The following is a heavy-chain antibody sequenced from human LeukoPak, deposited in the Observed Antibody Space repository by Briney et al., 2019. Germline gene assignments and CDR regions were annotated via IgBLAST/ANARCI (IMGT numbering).Heavy chain of an antibody. CDR1: GGSVSSTSYY. J-gene: IGHJ4*02. CDR2: IYTSGST. Sequence: NPSETLSLTCSVSGGSVSSTSYYWSWIRQPAGKGLEWIGRIYTSGSTNYNPSLKSRVTISVDTSKNQFSLKLISVTAADTAVYYCARDVVAAAGTWGYWGQGTLVTVSS. CDR3: ARDVVAAAGTWGY. V-gene: IGHV4-61*02. D-gene: IGHD6-13*01.